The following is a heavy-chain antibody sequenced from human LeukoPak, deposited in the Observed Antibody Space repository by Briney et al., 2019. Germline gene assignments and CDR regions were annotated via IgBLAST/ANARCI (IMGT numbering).Heavy chain of an antibody. Sequence: PSETLSLTCTVSGGSISSCYWSWIRQPPGKGLEWIGEINHSGSTNYNPSLKSRVTISVDTSKNQFSLKLSSVTAADTAVYYCARAGDRSGYADYWGQGTLVTVSS. D-gene: IGHD3-22*01. V-gene: IGHV4-34*01. CDR1: GGSISSCY. CDR2: INHSGST. CDR3: ARAGDRSGYADY. J-gene: IGHJ4*02.